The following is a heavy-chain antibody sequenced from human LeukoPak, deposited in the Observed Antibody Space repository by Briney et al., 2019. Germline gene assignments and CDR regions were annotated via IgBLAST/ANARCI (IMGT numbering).Heavy chain of an antibody. CDR1: GFTFSSYG. Sequence: GGSLRLSCAASGFTFSSYGMSWVRQAPGKGLEWVSAISGSGGSTYYADSVKGRFTISRDNSKNTVHLQMDSLRAEDSAIYYCTKNAGYSYGVYYFDYWGQGTLVTVSS. CDR3: TKNAGYSYGVYYFDY. J-gene: IGHJ4*02. D-gene: IGHD5-18*01. V-gene: IGHV3-23*01. CDR2: ISGSGGST.